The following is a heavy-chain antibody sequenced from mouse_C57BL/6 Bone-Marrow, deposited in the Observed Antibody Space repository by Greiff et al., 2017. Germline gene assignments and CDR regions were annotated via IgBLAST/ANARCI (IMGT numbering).Heavy chain of an antibody. CDR3: TRGYGYDWYAKDY. J-gene: IGHJ4*01. V-gene: IGHV1-5*01. Sequence: EVKLMESGTVLARPGASVKMSCKTSGYTFTSYWMHWVKQRPGQGLEWIGAIYPGNSDTSYNQKFKGKAKLTAVTSASTAYMELSSLTNEDSDVYYYTRGYGYDWYAKDYWGQRTSVTVAS. D-gene: IGHD2-2*01. CDR1: GYTFTSYW. CDR2: IYPGNSDT.